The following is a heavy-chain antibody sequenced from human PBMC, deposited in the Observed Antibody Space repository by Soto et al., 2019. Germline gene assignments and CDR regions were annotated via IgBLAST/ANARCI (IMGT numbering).Heavy chain of an antibody. CDR1: GFTFSSYS. CDR3: ARDGAEMMGTNYYYYYGMDV. CDR2: ISSSSSYI. V-gene: IGHV3-21*01. J-gene: IGHJ6*02. D-gene: IGHD1-1*01. Sequence: EVQLVESGGGLVKPGGSLRLSCAASGFTFSSYSMNWVRQAPGKWLEWVSSISSSSSYIYYADSVKGRFTISRDNAKNSLYLQMNSLRAEDTAVYYCARDGAEMMGTNYYYYYGMDVWGQGTTVTVSS.